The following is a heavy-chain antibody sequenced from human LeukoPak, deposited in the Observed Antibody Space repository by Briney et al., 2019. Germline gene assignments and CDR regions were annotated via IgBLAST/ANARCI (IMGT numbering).Heavy chain of an antibody. J-gene: IGHJ4*02. CDR3: ARLLYGGSTEANKNDY. Sequence: SVKVSCKASGGTFSSYAISWVRQAPGQGLEWMGRIIPILGIANYAQKFQGRVTITADKSTSTAYMGLSSLRSEDTAVYYCARLLYGGSTEANKNDYWGQGTLVTVSS. CDR1: GGTFSSYA. CDR2: IIPILGIA. V-gene: IGHV1-69*04. D-gene: IGHD4-17*01.